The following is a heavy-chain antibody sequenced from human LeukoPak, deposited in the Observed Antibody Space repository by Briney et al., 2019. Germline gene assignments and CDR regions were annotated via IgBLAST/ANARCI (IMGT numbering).Heavy chain of an antibody. J-gene: IGHJ4*02. CDR1: GFTFSSYA. D-gene: IGHD6-25*01. CDR3: ARVVWGIAAGASDY. V-gene: IGHV3-30*04. CDR2: ISYDGSNK. Sequence: GRSLRLSCAASGFTFSSYAMHWVRQAPGKGREWVAVISYDGSNKYYADSVKGRFTISRDNSKNTLYLQMNSLRAEDTAVYYCARVVWGIAAGASDYWGQGTLVTVSS.